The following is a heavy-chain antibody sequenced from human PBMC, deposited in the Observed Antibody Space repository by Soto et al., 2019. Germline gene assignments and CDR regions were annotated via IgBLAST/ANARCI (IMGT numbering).Heavy chain of an antibody. CDR1: GASVSRGNQY. Sequence: QVLMHESGPRLVKTSETLSLTCAVAGASVSRGNQYWSWIRQPPGKRLEWMGFIYNSVITNYSPSLKSRVSISADTSRNQFSLKVSSVTAADTAVYYCARGWDANSWGQGALVTVSS. D-gene: IGHD6-19*01. CDR3: ARGWDANS. V-gene: IGHV4-61*01. J-gene: IGHJ4*02. CDR2: IYNSVIT.